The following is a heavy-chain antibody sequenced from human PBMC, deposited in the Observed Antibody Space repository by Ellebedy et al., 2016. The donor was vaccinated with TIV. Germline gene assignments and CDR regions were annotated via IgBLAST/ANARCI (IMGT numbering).Heavy chain of an antibody. CDR2: ISSSSSYI. J-gene: IGHJ2*01. D-gene: IGHD6-19*01. CDR1: GFTFSSYS. V-gene: IGHV3-21*01. Sequence: GESLKISXAASGFTFSSYSMNWVRQAPGKGLEWVSSISSSSSYIYYADSVKGRFTVSRDNAKSSLYLQMNSLRAEDTAVYYCARDHNSGWSSDLWGRGTLVTVSS. CDR3: ARDHNSGWSSDL.